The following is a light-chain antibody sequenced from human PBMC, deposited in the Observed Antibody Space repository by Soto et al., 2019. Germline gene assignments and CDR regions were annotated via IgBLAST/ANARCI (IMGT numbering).Light chain of an antibody. CDR1: SSDVGSYNL. CDR3: CSYAGSSTLV. V-gene: IGLV2-23*01. CDR2: EGS. Sequence: QSALTQPASVSGSPGQSITISCTGTSSDVGSYNLVSWYQQHPGKAPKLMIYEGSKRPSGVSNRFAGSKSGNTAFLTISGLQAEDVADYYCCSYAGSSTLVFGGGTKLTVL. J-gene: IGLJ2*01.